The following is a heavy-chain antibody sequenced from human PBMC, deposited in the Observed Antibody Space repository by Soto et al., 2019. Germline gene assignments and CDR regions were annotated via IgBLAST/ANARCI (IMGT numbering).Heavy chain of an antibody. CDR1: GIPFSHQW. CDR2: INGDGSIT. V-gene: IGHV3-74*01. J-gene: IGHJ4*02. Sequence: GGSLRLSCAASGIPFSHQWMHWVRQAPGKGPVWVARINGDGSITSYADSVKGRFTISRDNAKNTLYLQMRSLSAEDTAVYYCVVDLPYYCSAGCRGSDYWGQGTLVTVSS. CDR3: VVDLPYYCSAGCRGSDY. D-gene: IGHD2-15*01.